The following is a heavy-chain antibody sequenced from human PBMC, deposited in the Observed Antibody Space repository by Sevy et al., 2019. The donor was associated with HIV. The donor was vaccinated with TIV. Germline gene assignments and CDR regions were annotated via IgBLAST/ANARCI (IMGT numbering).Heavy chain of an antibody. D-gene: IGHD6-13*01. Sequence: ASVKVSCKASGYTFTGHYMHWVRQAPGQGLEWMGWINPNSGGTNYAQKFQGRVTMTRDTSISTAYMELSRLRSDDTAVYYCARGALAAAGRFDYWGQGTLVTVSS. CDR2: INPNSGGT. CDR3: ARGALAAAGRFDY. J-gene: IGHJ4*02. CDR1: GYTFTGHY. V-gene: IGHV1-2*02.